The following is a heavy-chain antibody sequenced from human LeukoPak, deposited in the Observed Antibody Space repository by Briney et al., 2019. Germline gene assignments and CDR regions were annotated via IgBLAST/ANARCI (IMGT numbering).Heavy chain of an antibody. Sequence: SETLSFTCTVSNGSISSGGYYWSWIRQHPGKGLEWIGYIYYSGSTYYNPSLKSRVTISVDTSQNQFSLKLSSVTAADTAAYYCARADGYNYDYWGQGTLVTVSS. CDR2: IYYSGST. J-gene: IGHJ4*02. CDR1: NGSISSGGYY. CDR3: ARADGYNYDY. D-gene: IGHD5-24*01. V-gene: IGHV4-31*03.